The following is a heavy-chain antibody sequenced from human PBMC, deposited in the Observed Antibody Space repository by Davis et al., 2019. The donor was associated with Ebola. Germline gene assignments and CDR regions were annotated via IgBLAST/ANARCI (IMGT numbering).Heavy chain of an antibody. V-gene: IGHV1-2*02. CDR3: ARGEVASGWYVGH. Sequence: ASVKVSCKASGNTFSAYYWNWVRQAPGQGLEWMGWINPNNGVTDYAEKFQGRVTVTRDTSISTAYMELSGLKSDDTAVYYCARGEVASGWYVGHWGQGTLVTVSS. CDR1: GNTFSAYY. J-gene: IGHJ5*02. CDR2: INPNNGVT. D-gene: IGHD6-19*01.